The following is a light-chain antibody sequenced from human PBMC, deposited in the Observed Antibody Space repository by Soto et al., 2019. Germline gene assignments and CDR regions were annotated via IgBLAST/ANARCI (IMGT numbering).Light chain of an antibody. J-gene: IGLJ2*01. CDR2: KNT. Sequence: QSALTQPRSVSGSPGQSVTISCTGTNSDVGGYNSVSWYHQLPGTAPKLLIYKNTQRPSGVPDRFSGSKSGTSASLAVSGLRSEDEATYYCATWDDSLSGPVFGGGTKLTVL. CDR3: ATWDDSLSGPV. V-gene: IGLV1-47*01. CDR1: NSDVGGYNS.